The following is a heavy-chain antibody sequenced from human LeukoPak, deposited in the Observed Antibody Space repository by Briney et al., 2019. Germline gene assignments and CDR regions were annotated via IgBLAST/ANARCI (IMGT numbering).Heavy chain of an antibody. J-gene: IGHJ4*02. CDR1: GGSISNYY. D-gene: IGHD2-21*02. CDR3: ARQGVATAIDY. Sequence: SETLSLTCTVSGGSISNYYWSWIRQPAGKGLEWIGRISASGNTNYNPTLKSRVTMSVDTSMNLFALKLSSVTAADTAVYYCARQGVATAIDYWGQGTLVTVSS. V-gene: IGHV4-4*07. CDR2: ISASGNT.